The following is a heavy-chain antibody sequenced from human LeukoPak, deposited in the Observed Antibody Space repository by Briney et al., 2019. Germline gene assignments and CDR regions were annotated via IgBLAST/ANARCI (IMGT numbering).Heavy chain of an antibody. V-gene: IGHV4-39*07. D-gene: IGHD2-15*01. CDR2: IYYSGST. CDR1: GGSISSGSYY. CDR3: ARDGLVGGVVAATNAFDI. J-gene: IGHJ3*02. Sequence: KTSQTLSLTCTVSGGSISSGSYYWGWIRQPPGKGLEWIGSIYYSGSTYYNPSLKSRVTISVDTSKNQFSLKLSSVTAADTAVYYCARDGLVGGVVAATNAFDIWGQGTMVTVSS.